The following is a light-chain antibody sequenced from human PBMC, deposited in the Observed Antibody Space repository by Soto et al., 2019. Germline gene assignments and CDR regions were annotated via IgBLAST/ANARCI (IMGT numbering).Light chain of an antibody. CDR3: QQYGSSPRT. J-gene: IGKJ1*01. CDR2: GAS. V-gene: IGKV3-20*01. Sequence: EIVLTQSPGTLSLSPGERATLSCRASQSVSSAHLAWYQQRPGQAPRVLIYGASTRATGIPDGFSGSGSGTNFTLTISRLEPEDFAVYYCQQYGSSPRTFGQGTKVEI. CDR1: QSVSSAH.